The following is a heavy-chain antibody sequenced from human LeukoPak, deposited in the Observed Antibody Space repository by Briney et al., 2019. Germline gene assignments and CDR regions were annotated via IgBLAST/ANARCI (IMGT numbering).Heavy chain of an antibody. V-gene: IGHV3-21*01. J-gene: IGHJ4*02. CDR3: VRARQATVDFDY. CDR1: RFTFSSYS. CDR2: ISSSSSYI. Sequence: PGESLRLSCAASRFTFSSYSMNWVRQAPGKGLEWVSSISSSSSYIYYADSVKGRFTISRDNAKNSLYLQMNSLRAEDTAVYYCVRARQATVDFDYWGQGTPVTASS. D-gene: IGHD4-23*01.